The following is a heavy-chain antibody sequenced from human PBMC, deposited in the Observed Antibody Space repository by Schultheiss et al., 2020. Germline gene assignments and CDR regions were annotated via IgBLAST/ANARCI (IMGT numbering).Heavy chain of an antibody. V-gene: IGHV4-59*05. J-gene: IGHJ4*02. CDR1: GGSISSYY. D-gene: IGHD2-2*02. CDR3: ARHAATAIRYRYFDY. Sequence: SETLSLTCTVSGGSISSYYWSWIRQPAGKGLEWIGSIYYSGSTYSNPSLKSRVTISADTSNNQFSLRLSSVTAADTAIYYCARHAATAIRYRYFDYWGQGILVTVSS. CDR2: IYYSGST.